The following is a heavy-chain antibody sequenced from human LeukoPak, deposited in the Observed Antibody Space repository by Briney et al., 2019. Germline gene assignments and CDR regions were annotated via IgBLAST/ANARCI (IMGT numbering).Heavy chain of an antibody. CDR3: ARGGGLDV. CDR2: ISYDGSNK. Sequence: PGGSLRLSCAASGFTFSSYAMHWVRQAPGKGLEWVAVISYDGSNKYYADSVKGRFTISRDNSKNTLYLQMSNLRAEDTAVYLCARGGGLDVWGQGATVTVSS. V-gene: IGHV3-30-3*01. J-gene: IGHJ6*02. D-gene: IGHD3-16*01. CDR1: GFTFSSYA.